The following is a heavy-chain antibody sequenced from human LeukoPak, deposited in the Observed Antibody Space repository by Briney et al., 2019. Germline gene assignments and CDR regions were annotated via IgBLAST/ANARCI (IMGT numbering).Heavy chain of an antibody. CDR1: GGSISSYY. D-gene: IGHD6-13*01. J-gene: IGHJ3*02. V-gene: IGHV4-59*12. CDR2: IHYSGST. CDR3: ARNGSSSWYAFDI. Sequence: SETLSLTCTVSGGSISSYYWSWIRQPPGKGLVWIGYIHYSGSTNYSPSLKSRVTISVDTSKNQFSLQLNSVTPEDTAVYYCARNGSSSWYAFDIWGQGTMVTVSS.